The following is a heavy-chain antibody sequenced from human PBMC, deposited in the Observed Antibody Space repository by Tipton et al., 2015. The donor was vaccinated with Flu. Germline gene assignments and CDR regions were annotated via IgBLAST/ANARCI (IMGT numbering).Heavy chain of an antibody. Sequence: TLSLTCAVYGGSFSGYYWSYIRQPPGRGLEWIGEINHSGIISYNPSLKSRVTMSVDTSKNQFSLKLRSVTAADTAVYYCARGDGYNFDYWGQGTLVTVSS. V-gene: IGHV4-34*01. D-gene: IGHD5-24*01. CDR1: GGSFSGYY. CDR2: INHSGII. J-gene: IGHJ4*02. CDR3: ARGDGYNFDY.